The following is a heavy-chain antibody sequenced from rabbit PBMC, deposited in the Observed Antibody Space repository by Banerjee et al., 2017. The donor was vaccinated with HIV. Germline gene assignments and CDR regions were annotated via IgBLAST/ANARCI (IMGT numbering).Heavy chain of an antibody. D-gene: IGHD4-1*01. Sequence: QQQLEESGGGLVKPGGTLTLTCTASGFSFSNKYVMCWVRQAPGKGLEWIACIGAASTYYATWAKGRFTISKTSSTTVTLQMTSLTAADTATYFCARDLAGVIGWNFNLWGPGTLVTVS. V-gene: IGHV1S45*01. CDR2: IGAAST. CDR1: GFSFSNKYV. CDR3: ARDLAGVIGWNFNL. J-gene: IGHJ4*01.